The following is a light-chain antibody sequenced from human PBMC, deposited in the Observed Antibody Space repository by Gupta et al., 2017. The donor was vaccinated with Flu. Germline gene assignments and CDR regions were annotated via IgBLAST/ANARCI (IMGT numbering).Light chain of an antibody. CDR2: QDT. CDR1: KLGDKY. Sequence: SYEVTQPPSVSVPPGQTASITCSGDKLGDKYVCWYQQKPGQSPVLVIYQDTMRPSGIPERFSDSKSGTTATLTISGTQTMDEAAFHCLAWDSRSWVFGGGTKLTVL. CDR3: LAWDSRSWV. J-gene: IGLJ3*02. V-gene: IGLV3-1*01.